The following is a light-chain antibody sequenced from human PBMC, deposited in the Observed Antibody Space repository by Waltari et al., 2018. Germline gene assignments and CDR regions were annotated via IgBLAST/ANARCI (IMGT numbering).Light chain of an antibody. CDR3: SSQSSNDVVL. CDR1: SNDVRGYNS. CDR2: DVS. Sequence: QSALTQPASVSGSPGQSVTIFCAGTSNDVRGYNSVSWYQEHPGHAPRVIIYDVSDRPSGVSDRFSGSKSGNTASLTISGRQAEDEADYYCSSQSSNDVVLFGGGTKLTVL. V-gene: IGLV2-14*01. J-gene: IGLJ2*01.